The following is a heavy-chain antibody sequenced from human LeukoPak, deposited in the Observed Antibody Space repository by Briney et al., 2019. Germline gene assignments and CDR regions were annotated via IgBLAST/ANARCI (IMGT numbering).Heavy chain of an antibody. CDR1: GFTFSSYS. CDR2: ISSSGSTI. J-gene: IGHJ4*02. Sequence: GGSLRLSCAASGFTFSSYSMNWVRQAPGKGLEWVSAISSSGSTIYYADSVKGRFTISRDNAKNSLYLQMSGLRVEDTAVYYCAKSKDNPLYYFDNWGQGTLVTVSS. V-gene: IGHV3-48*04. CDR3: AKSKDNPLYYFDN.